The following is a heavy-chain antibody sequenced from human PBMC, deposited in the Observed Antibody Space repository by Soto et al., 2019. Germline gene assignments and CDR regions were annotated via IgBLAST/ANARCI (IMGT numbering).Heavy chain of an antibody. V-gene: IGHV4-59*01. CDR3: ARRWSGTDY. CDR2: VHYSGTT. CDR1: GGSISNYY. Sequence: GTLSLTCAGSGGSISNYYWNWIRQPPGKGLEWIGYVHYSGTTNYNPSLKSLVTISLDTSNNQFSLRLSSVTAADTAVYYCARRWSGTDYWGQGTLVTVYS. J-gene: IGHJ4*02. D-gene: IGHD3-10*01.